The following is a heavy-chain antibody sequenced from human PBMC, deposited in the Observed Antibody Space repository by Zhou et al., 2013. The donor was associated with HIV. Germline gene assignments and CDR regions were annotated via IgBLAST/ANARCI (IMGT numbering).Heavy chain of an antibody. CDR3: ASGTHDFAGRYPGYRTN. CDR1: GGTFENYP. J-gene: IGHJ4*02. D-gene: IGHD3-9*01. V-gene: IGHV1-69*14. CDR2: VIPVLGIA. Sequence: VQLVQSGNVLKRPGSSVKISCKTSGGTFENYPISWVRQAPGHGLEWVGGVIPVLGIAHYSQKFQGRVTVSADTSKTISYLELTSLRSEDTALYFCASGTHDFAGRYPGYRTNWGQGTLVTVSS.